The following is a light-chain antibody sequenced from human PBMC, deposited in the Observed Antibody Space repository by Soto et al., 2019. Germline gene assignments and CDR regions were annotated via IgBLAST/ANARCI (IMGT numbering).Light chain of an antibody. V-gene: IGKV3D-15*01. CDR2: GAT. CDR1: QSVRSK. Sequence: EIVMTQSPATLSVSPGERATLSCRASQSVRSKLAWYQQKPGQAPRLLIYGATTRATGIPIRFSGSGSGTEFTLTISSLQSEDLPVYFCQQYNSWPTFGPGTSVDLK. CDR3: QQYNSWPT. J-gene: IGKJ3*01.